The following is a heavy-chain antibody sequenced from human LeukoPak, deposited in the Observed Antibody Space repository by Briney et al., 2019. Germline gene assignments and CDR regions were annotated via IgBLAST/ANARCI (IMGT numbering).Heavy chain of an antibody. CDR3: AKAPLPSLSGSYYNDPYYYYGMDV. CDR2: ISVSGGST. CDR1: GFTFSSYA. V-gene: IGHV3-23*01. Sequence: GGSLRLSCAASGFTFSSYAMSWVRQAPGKGLEWVSAISVSGGSTYYADSVKGRFTISRDNSKNTLYLQMNSLRAEDTAVYYCAKAPLPSLSGSYYNDPYYYYGMDVWGQGTTVSVSS. D-gene: IGHD3-10*01. J-gene: IGHJ6*02.